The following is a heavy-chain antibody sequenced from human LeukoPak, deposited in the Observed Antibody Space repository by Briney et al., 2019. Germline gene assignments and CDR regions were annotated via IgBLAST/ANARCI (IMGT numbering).Heavy chain of an antibody. J-gene: IGHJ4*02. Sequence: ASVKVSCKTSGYTFTGQYLHWVRQAPGQGLEWMGIINPSDGSTNYAQKFQGRVAMTRDTSTGTVYMDLTSLRSDDTAVYYCARVPLGGAFDYWGQGTLVTVSS. CDR3: ARVPLGGAFDY. V-gene: IGHV1-46*01. D-gene: IGHD3-16*01. CDR1: GYTFTGQY. CDR2: INPSDGST.